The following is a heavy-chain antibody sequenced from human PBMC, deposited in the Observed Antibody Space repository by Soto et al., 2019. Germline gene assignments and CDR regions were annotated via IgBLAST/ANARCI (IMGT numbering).Heavy chain of an antibody. J-gene: IGHJ4*02. CDR1: GYTFTSYG. CDR3: ATKWLRFSPPFDY. D-gene: IGHD5-12*01. V-gene: IGHV1-18*01. CDR2: ISAEDGET. Sequence: ASVKVSCKASGYTFTSYGISWVRQAPGQGLEWMGWISAEDGETIYAQKFQGRVTMTEDTSTDTAYMELSSLRSEDTAVYYCATKWLRFSPPFDYWGQGTLVTVSS.